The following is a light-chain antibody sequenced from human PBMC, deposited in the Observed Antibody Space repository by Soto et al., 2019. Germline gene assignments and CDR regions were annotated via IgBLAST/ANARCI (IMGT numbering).Light chain of an antibody. V-gene: IGKV1-39*01. J-gene: IGKJ4*01. CDR3: LQDHSYPLT. Sequence: IQMTQSPSSLSASVGDRVTITCRASQSISRYLNWYQQKPGKAPNLLIYVASSLQSEVPSRFSGSGSGTDFTLTISSLQPEDFATYYCLQDHSYPLTFGGGTKVDIK. CDR2: VAS. CDR1: QSISRY.